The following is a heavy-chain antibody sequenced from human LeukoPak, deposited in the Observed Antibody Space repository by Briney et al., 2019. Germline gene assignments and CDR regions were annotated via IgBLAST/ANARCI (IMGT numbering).Heavy chain of an antibody. CDR2: MNPNSGNT. D-gene: IGHD3-22*01. J-gene: IGHJ4*02. CDR1: GYTFTSYD. CDR3: ARELDSSGYYWVY. V-gene: IGHV1-8*01. Sequence: ASVKVSCKDSGYTFTSYDINWVRQATGQGLEWMGWMNPNSGNTGYAQKFQGRVTMTRNTSISTAYMELSSLRSEDTAVYYCARELDSSGYYWVYWGQGPLVSVSS.